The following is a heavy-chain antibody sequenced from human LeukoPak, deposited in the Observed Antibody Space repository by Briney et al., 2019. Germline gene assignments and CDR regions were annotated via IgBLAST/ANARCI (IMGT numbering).Heavy chain of an antibody. D-gene: IGHD3-16*01. J-gene: IGHJ4*02. Sequence: GGSLRLSCAASGFTFSSYEMNWVRQAPGKGLEWVSYISSSGSTIYYADSVKGRFTISRDNAKNSLYLQMNSLRAEDTALYYCAKDLTSVLWGGDFDYWGQGTLVTVSS. CDR1: GFTFSSYE. CDR3: AKDLTSVLWGGDFDY. CDR2: ISSSGSTI. V-gene: IGHV3-48*03.